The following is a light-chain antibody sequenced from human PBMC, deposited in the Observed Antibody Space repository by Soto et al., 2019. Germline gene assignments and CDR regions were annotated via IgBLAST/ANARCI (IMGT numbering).Light chain of an antibody. CDR1: QSISDS. Sequence: DIQMTQSPSTLSTSIGDRVTITCRASQSISDSLAWYQQKPGKAPFLLISDASNLERGVPSRFSGSGSGTEFTLTISSMQPDDFATYYCQQYSGYSRTFSQGTKVEIK. J-gene: IGKJ1*01. CDR3: QQYSGYSRT. CDR2: DAS. V-gene: IGKV1-5*01.